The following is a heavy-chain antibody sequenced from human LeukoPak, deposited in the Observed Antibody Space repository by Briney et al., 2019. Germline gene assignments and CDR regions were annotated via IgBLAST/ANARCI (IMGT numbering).Heavy chain of an antibody. CDR3: ARSYGSGSYWFDP. CDR2: MNPNRGNT. J-gene: IGHJ5*02. V-gene: IGHV1-8*03. D-gene: IGHD3-10*01. Sequence: ASVKVTCKASGYTFTGYYMHWVRQATGQGLEWMGWMNPNRGNTVYAQKFQGRVTITRNTSISTAYMELSSLRSEDTAVYYCARSYGSGSYWFDPWGQGTLVTVSS. CDR1: GYTFTGYY.